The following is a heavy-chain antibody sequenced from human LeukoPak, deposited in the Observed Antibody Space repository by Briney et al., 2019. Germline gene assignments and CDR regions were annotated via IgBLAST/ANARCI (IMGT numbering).Heavy chain of an antibody. J-gene: IGHJ6*02. CDR1: GFTFSSYA. D-gene: IGHD3-10*01. CDR2: ISYDGGNK. V-gene: IGHV3-30-3*01. CDR3: ARSSGSLFGGYYYYGMDV. Sequence: GRSLRLSCAASGFTFSSYAMHWVRQAPGKGLEWVAVISYDGGNKYYADSVKGRFTISRDNSKNTLYLQMNSLRAEDTAVYYCARSSGSLFGGYYYYGMDVWGQGTTVTVSS.